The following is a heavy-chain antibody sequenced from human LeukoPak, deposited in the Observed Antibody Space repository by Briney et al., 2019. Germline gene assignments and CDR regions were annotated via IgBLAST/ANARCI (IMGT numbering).Heavy chain of an antibody. Sequence: ASVKVSCKASGYTFTSYGISWVRQAPGQGLEWMGWISAYNGNTNYAQKLQGRVTMTTDTSTSTAYMELRSLSSDDTAVYYCARDYPGNSRSIAVGRNYYYYGMDVWGQGTTVTVSS. CDR3: ARDYPGNSRSIAVGRNYYYYGMDV. V-gene: IGHV1-18*01. D-gene: IGHD6-19*01. CDR1: GYTFTSYG. J-gene: IGHJ6*02. CDR2: ISAYNGNT.